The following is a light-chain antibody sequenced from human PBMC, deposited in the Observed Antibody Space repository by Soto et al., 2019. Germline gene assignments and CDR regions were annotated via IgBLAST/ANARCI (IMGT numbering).Light chain of an antibody. Sequence: DIQVTQAPSTLSSSGGERVTITCRASQTINSWLAWYQQKPGKAPKLLIYAASTLQSGVPSRFSGSGSGTEFTLTISSLQPEDFATYYCQQLNSYPRTFGQGTKVDIK. CDR2: AAS. V-gene: IGKV1-5*01. CDR1: QTINSW. J-gene: IGKJ1*01. CDR3: QQLNSYPRT.